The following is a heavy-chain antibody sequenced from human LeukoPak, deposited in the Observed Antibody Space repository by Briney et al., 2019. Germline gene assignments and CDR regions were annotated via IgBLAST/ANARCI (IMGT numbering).Heavy chain of an antibody. CDR1: GGSLSGYY. V-gene: IGHV4-34*01. Sequence: SGTLSLTCAVYGGSLSGYYWSWIRQPPGKGLEWMGEINQSGSTNYNPSLKSRVTIPVDTSKPQFSLKLSYVTAADMAVYYCVISYCCGFRCFCALDPWGQGTLVTVS. CDR2: INQSGST. CDR3: VISYCCGFRCFCALDP. J-gene: IGHJ5*02. D-gene: IGHD2-15*01.